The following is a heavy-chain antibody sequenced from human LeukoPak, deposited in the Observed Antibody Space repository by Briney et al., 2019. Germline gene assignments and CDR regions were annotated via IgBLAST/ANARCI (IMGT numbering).Heavy chain of an antibody. Sequence: ASVKVSCKASGYTFTDYYMHWVQQAPGKGPEWMGLVDPEDGETIYAEKFQGRVTITADTSTDTAYMELSSLRSEDTAVYYCATVPVVATGRKDYYYYYYMDVWGKGTTVTVSS. J-gene: IGHJ6*03. CDR2: VDPEDGET. CDR3: ATVPVVATGRKDYYYYYYMDV. CDR1: GYTFTDYY. D-gene: IGHD5-12*01. V-gene: IGHV1-69-2*01.